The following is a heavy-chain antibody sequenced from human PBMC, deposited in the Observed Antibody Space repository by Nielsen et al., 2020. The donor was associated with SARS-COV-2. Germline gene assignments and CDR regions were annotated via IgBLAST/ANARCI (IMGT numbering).Heavy chain of an antibody. Sequence: GESLKISCAASGFTFSSYGMHWVHQAPGKGLEWVAVIWYDGSNKYYADSVKGRFTISRDNSRNTLYLQMNSLRAEDTAIYYCAGDGGGGYDIREGLDYWGQGTQVTVSS. J-gene: IGHJ4*02. CDR1: GFTFSSYG. D-gene: IGHD3-22*01. CDR3: AGDGGGGYDIREGLDY. V-gene: IGHV3-33*01. CDR2: IWYDGSNK.